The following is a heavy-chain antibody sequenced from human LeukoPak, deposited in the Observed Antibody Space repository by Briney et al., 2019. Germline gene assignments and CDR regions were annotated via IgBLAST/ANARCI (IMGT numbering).Heavy chain of an antibody. J-gene: IGHJ4*02. Sequence: ASVKVSCKASGYTFTSYGISWVRQAPGQGLEWMGWISAYNGNTNYAQKLQGRVTMTTDTSTSTAYMELRSLRSDDTAVYYYARGVLGGYDFPHHFDYWGQGTLVTVSS. V-gene: IGHV1-18*01. CDR1: GYTFTSYG. CDR2: ISAYNGNT. D-gene: IGHD5-12*01. CDR3: ARGVLGGYDFPHHFDY.